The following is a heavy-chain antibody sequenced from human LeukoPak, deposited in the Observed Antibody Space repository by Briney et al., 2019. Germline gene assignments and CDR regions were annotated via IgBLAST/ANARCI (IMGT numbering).Heavy chain of an antibody. CDR1: GFTFSDYG. V-gene: IGHV3-30*03. Sequence: GGSLRLSCAASGFTFSDYGMHWVRQAPGKGLEWVTVISYDGSNKYYADSVKGRFTISRDNSKNTLYLQMNSLRADDTAGYYCARESYYYDSSGYQRSLPGDYWGQGTLVTVSS. J-gene: IGHJ4*02. D-gene: IGHD3-22*01. CDR2: ISYDGSNK. CDR3: ARESYYYDSSGYQRSLPGDY.